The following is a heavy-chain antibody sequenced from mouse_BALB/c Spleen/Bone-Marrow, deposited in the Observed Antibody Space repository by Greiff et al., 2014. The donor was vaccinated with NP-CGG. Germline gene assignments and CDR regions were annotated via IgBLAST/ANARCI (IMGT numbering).Heavy chain of an antibody. V-gene: IGHV2-6-7*01. D-gene: IGHD1-1*01. CDR2: IWGDGST. CDR1: GFSLTGYG. Sequence: VQLQQSGPGLVAPSQSLSITCTVPGFSLTGYGVSWVRQPPGKGLEWLGMIWGDGSTDYNSALKSRLNISKDNSKSQVFLKMSSLQTDDTARYYCARFYYFLDYWGQGTTLTVSS. J-gene: IGHJ2*01. CDR3: ARFYYFLDY.